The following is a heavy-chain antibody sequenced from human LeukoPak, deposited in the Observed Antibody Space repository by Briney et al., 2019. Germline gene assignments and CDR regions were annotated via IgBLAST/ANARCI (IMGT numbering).Heavy chain of an antibody. Sequence: ASVKISCKASGYTFTSYAMNWVRQAPGQGLEWMGWINTNTGNPTYAQGFTGRFVFSLDTSVSTAYLQISSLKAEDTAVYYCARSGIVTQGVAFDIWGQGTMVTVSS. CDR2: INTNTGNP. V-gene: IGHV7-4-1*02. D-gene: IGHD3-10*01. CDR1: GYTFTSYA. J-gene: IGHJ3*02. CDR3: ARSGIVTQGVAFDI.